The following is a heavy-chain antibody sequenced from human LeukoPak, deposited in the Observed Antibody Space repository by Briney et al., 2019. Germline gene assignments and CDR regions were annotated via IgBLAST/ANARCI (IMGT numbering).Heavy chain of an antibody. D-gene: IGHD3-16*02. CDR3: ARNLRLGESSFGN. J-gene: IGHJ4*02. V-gene: IGHV3-53*01. CDR2: IYSGGTT. CDR1: GFTVSSAF. Sequence: GGSLRLSCAASGFTVSSAFMSWVRQALGKGLEWVSVIYSGGTTYSADSVKGRFTISRDNSKNTLYLQMNSLRAEDTAVYYCARNLRLGESSFGNWGQGTLVTVSS.